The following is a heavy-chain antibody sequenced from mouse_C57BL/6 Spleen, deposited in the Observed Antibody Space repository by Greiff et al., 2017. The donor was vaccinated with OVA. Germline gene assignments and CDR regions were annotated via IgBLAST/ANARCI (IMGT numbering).Heavy chain of an antibody. CDR3: TRWGTTVP. Sequence: QVQLQQSEAELVRPGASVTLSCKASGYTFTDYEMHWVKQTPVHGLEWIGAIDPETGGTAYNQKFKGKAILTADKSSSTAYMELRSLTSEDSAVYYCTRWGTTVPWGQGTLVTVSA. J-gene: IGHJ3*01. D-gene: IGHD1-1*01. CDR1: GYTFTDYE. CDR2: IDPETGGT. V-gene: IGHV1-15*01.